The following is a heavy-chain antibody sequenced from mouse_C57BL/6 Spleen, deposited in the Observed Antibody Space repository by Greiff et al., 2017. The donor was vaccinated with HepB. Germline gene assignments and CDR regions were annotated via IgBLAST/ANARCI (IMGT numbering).Heavy chain of an antibody. D-gene: IGHD2-1*01. CDR1: GYTFTSYW. CDR2: IHPNSGST. J-gene: IGHJ4*01. CDR3: ARWGSSYWGNYDAEDC. Sequence: VQLQQPGAELVKPGASVKLSCKASGYTFTSYWMHWVKQRPGQGLEWIGMIHPNSGSTNYNEKFKSKATLTVDKSSSTAYMQLSSLSSEDSAVYYCARWGSSYWGNYDAEDCWDQGTSVTVSS. V-gene: IGHV1-64*01.